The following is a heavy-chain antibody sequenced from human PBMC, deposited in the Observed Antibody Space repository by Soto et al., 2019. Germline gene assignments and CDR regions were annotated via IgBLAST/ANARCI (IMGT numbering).Heavy chain of an antibody. CDR2: ITADGGT. Sequence: EVQVLESGGGLVQPGGSLRLSCEGSGFTVSSYAMTWIRQAPGKGPEWVSTITADGGTYYADSVKDGFAMSRGISESKLYFQMSSLGAEDTAAYYCAPQVSCSGGSCQYDAFAIWGQGTMVTVSS. J-gene: IGHJ3*02. D-gene: IGHD2-15*01. CDR3: APQVSCSGGSCQYDAFAI. V-gene: IGHV3-23*01. CDR1: GFTVSSYA.